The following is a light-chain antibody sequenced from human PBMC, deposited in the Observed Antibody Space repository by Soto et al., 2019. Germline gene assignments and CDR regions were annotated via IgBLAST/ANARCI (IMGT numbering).Light chain of an antibody. J-gene: IGKJ1*01. CDR1: QSIASY. V-gene: IGKV1-39*01. CDR2: SAS. CDR3: QQSFSTPVT. Sequence: DIQMTQSPSSLSASVGDRVTITCRASQSIASYLNWYQQKPGKAPNLLIYSASSLQSGVPSRFSGSGSGTDFTLTVSSLQPEDSATYYCQQSFSTPVTFGQGTKVEI.